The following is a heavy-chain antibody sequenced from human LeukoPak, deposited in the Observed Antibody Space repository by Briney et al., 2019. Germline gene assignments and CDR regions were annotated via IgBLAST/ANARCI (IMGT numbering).Heavy chain of an antibody. CDR3: VRVGMATKYYFDY. J-gene: IGHJ4*02. CDR1: GDSFSNNSAA. CDR2: TYYWSKWYN. V-gene: IGHV6-1*01. Sequence: QTLSLTCAISGDSFSNNSAAWDWITQSPSRGLVWLGRTYYWSKWYNDYAVSMKSRITINPDTSKIQFSLPLNSVAPEDTAVYYCVRVGMATKYYFDYWGQGTLVTVSS. D-gene: IGHD1-1*01.